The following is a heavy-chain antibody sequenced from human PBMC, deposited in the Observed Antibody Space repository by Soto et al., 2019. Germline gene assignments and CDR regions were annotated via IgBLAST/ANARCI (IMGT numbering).Heavy chain of an antibody. Sequence: EVQLLESGGGLVQPGGSLRLSCAASGFTFSSYAMSWVRQAPGKGLEWVSAISGSGGSTYYADSVKGRFTISRDNSKNTRYLQMNSLRAEDTAVYYCARMGAQLRGALDYWGQGTLVTVSS. CDR1: GFTFSSYA. J-gene: IGHJ4*02. V-gene: IGHV3-23*01. CDR2: ISGSGGST. D-gene: IGHD2-2*01. CDR3: ARMGAQLRGALDY.